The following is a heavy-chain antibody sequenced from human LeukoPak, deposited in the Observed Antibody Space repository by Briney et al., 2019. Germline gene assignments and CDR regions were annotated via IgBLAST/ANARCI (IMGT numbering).Heavy chain of an antibody. V-gene: IGHV3-33*01. J-gene: IGHJ4*02. D-gene: IGHD2-15*01. Sequence: GRSLRLSCAVSGFTLSNYGMHWVRQAPGRGLEWVAVIWYDGTNKYYADSAKGRFTISRDNSKNTLYLQMNSLRAEDTAVYYCARGPDCSGGGCYFDGDGYYFDCWGQGTLVTVSS. CDR2: IWYDGTNK. CDR1: GFTLSNYG. CDR3: ARGPDCSGGGCYFDGDGYYFDC.